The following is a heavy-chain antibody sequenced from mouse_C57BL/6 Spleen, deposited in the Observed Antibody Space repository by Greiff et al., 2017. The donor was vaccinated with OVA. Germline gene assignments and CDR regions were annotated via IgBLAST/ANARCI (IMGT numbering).Heavy chain of an antibody. V-gene: IGHV1-53*01. CDR1: GYTFTSHW. CDR3: ARNGAAMDY. CDR2: INPSNGGT. Sequence: QVQPQQPGTELVKPGASVKLFCKASGYTFTSHWMHRVKQRPGQGLEWIGNINPSNGGTNYNEKLKSKATLTVYKSSSTAYMQLNSLTSEDAAVYCCARNGAAMDYWGQGTSVTVSA. J-gene: IGHJ4*01.